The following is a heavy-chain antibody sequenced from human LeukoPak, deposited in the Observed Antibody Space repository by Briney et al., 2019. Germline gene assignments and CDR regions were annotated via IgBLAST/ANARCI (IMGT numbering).Heavy chain of an antibody. Sequence: GGSLRLSCAASVHPLCSYGMTWVRQAPGRGLEWVSSIHINECTIYYAHSEKGRYNIPRHTHNNTVYLQMNSQRTEDTAVYYCTTPATTTMNMYFEPWGQGTLVTVSS. V-gene: IGHV3-23*01. D-gene: IGHD4-17*01. CDR1: VHPLCSYG. CDR3: TTPATTTMNMYFEP. CDR2: IHINECTI. J-gene: IGHJ5*02.